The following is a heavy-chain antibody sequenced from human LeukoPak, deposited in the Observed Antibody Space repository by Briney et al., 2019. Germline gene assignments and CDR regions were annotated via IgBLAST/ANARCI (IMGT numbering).Heavy chain of an antibody. CDR3: ARRISRGYFPFDY. D-gene: IGHD2/OR15-2a*01. Sequence: SETLSLTCIVSDYSISSVYCWGWIRQPPGKGLEWIGSIYHSGSTYYNPTLKSRVTISVDTSKNQFSLKLSSVTAADTAVYYCARRISRGYFPFDYWGPGTLVTVSS. V-gene: IGHV4-38-2*02. CDR2: IYHSGST. CDR1: DYSISSVYC. J-gene: IGHJ4*02.